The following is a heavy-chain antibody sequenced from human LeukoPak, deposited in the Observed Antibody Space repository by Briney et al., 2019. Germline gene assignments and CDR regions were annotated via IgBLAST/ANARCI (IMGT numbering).Heavy chain of an antibody. D-gene: IGHD5-24*01. Sequence: GGSLRLSCAASGVTLSDAWMTWVRQAPGKGLEWVAVISYDGRNKYYADSVKGRFTISRDTSKNTLYLQMNSLRAEDTAVYYCASEDGHNPNLGFDYWGQGTLVTVSS. J-gene: IGHJ4*02. CDR3: ASEDGHNPNLGFDY. V-gene: IGHV3-30*03. CDR2: ISYDGRNK. CDR1: GVTLSDAW.